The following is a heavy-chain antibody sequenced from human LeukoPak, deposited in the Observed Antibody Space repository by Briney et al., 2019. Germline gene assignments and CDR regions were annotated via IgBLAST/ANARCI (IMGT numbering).Heavy chain of an antibody. D-gene: IGHD6-25*01. CDR2: ISAYNGNT. Sequence: EASVKVSCKASGYTFTSYGISWVRQAPGQGLEWMGWISAYNGNTNYAQKLQGRVTMTTDTPTSTAYMELRSLRSDDTAVYYCARDSGTLYYYGMDVWGQGTTVTVSS. V-gene: IGHV1-18*01. J-gene: IGHJ6*02. CDR1: GYTFTSYG. CDR3: ARDSGTLYYYGMDV.